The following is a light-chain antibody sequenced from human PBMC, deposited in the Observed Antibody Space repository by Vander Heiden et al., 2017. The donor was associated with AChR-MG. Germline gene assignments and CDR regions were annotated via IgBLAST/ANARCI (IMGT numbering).Light chain of an antibody. J-gene: IGLJ2*01. V-gene: IGLV2-11*01. Sequence: QSALTQPRSVSGSPGQSVTISCTGTSRDVGGYSYVSWYQQHPGKAPKLMMYDVTKRPSGVPDRFSGSKSGNTASLTISGLQAEDEADYYCCSYDGSHTFVVFGGGTKLTGL. CDR3: CSYDGSHTFVV. CDR1: SRDVGGYSY. CDR2: DVT.